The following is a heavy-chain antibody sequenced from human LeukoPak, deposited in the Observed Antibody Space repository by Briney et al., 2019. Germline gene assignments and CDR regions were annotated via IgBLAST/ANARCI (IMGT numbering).Heavy chain of an antibody. V-gene: IGHV3-30*02. CDR2: IQYDGDNK. J-gene: IGHJ4*02. D-gene: IGHD1-26*01. Sequence: PGGSLRLSCVASGLTFTRSAMHWGPQAPGKGREWVAFIQYDGDNKYYADSVKGRFTISRDDSKNTLYLQMNSLTVEDTAVYYCAKRWDSTWSYFDLWGQGTLVTVSS. CDR3: AKRWDSTWSYFDL. CDR1: GLTFTRSA.